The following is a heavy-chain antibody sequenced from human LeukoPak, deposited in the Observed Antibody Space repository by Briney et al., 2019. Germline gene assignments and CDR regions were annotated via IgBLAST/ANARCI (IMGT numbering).Heavy chain of an antibody. D-gene: IGHD1-26*01. Sequence: GESLKISCEGSGYTFTKYWIGWVRQMPGKGLEWMGIIHPGDSHTWYSPSFQGQVTISADKSTSTAYLQWSRLKASDTAIYYCARHEGSGSYYSYWGQGTLVTVSS. CDR1: GYTFTKYW. CDR3: ARHEGSGSYYSY. CDR2: IHPGDSHT. V-gene: IGHV5-51*01. J-gene: IGHJ4*02.